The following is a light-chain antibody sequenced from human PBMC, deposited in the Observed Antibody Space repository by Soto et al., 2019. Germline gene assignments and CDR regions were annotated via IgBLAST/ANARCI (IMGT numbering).Light chain of an antibody. CDR3: SSYTSSSTIGV. CDR2: DVS. CDR1: SSDVGGYNY. V-gene: IGLV2-14*01. Sequence: QSALTQPASVSGSPGQSITISCTGTSSDVGGYNYVSWYQQHPGKAPKLMIYDVSNRPSGVSNRFSGSKSGNTASLTISGLQAADEADYYCSSYTSSSTIGVFGTGTKLTVL. J-gene: IGLJ1*01.